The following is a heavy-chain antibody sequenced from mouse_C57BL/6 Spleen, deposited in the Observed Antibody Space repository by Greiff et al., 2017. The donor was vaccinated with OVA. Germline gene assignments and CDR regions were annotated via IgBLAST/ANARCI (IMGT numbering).Heavy chain of an antibody. CDR1: GYTFTSYW. V-gene: IGHV1-53*01. CDR2: INPSNGGT. CDR3: ARDGYGYDDWLDY. Sequence: QVQLQQSGTELVKPGASVKLSCKASGYTFTSYWMHWVKQRPGQGLEWIGDINPSNGGTNYNEKFKGKATLTVDKSSSTAYMQLSSLTSEDSAVYYGARDGYGYDDWLDYWGQGTSVTVSA. J-gene: IGHJ4*01. D-gene: IGHD2-2*01.